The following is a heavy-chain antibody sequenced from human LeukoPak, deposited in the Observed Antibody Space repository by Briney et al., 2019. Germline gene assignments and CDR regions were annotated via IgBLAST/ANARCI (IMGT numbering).Heavy chain of an antibody. V-gene: IGHV1-2*06. CDR3: ARDLHSSYYYDSSGYYDY. D-gene: IGHD3-22*01. CDR2: INPKSGGT. Sequence: ASVKVSCKASGYTFTGYFTRRVRQTLEPRLERMGQINPKSGGTNYAQKFQGRVTMTRDTSISTAYMELSRLRSDDTAVYYCARDLHSSYYYDSSGYYDYWGQGTLVTVSS. J-gene: IGHJ4*02. CDR1: GYTFTGYF.